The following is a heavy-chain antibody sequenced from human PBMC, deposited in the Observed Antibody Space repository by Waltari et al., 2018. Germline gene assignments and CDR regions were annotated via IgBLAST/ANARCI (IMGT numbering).Heavy chain of an antibody. D-gene: IGHD6-19*01. CDR1: GGSFSGYF. J-gene: IGHJ4*02. Sequence: QVQLQQWGAGLLKPSETRSLTCAVYGGSFSGYFWSWIRQSPGKGLEWIGEINHSGSTNYNPSLKSRVTISVDTSKNQFSLKVSSVTAADTAVYYCARQFSSGWYSEYWGQGTLVTVSS. CDR3: ARQFSSGWYSEY. CDR2: INHSGST. V-gene: IGHV4-34*01.